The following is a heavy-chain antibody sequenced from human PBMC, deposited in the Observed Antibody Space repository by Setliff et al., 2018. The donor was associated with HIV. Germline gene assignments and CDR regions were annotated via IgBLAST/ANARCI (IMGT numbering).Heavy chain of an antibody. CDR3: ARARITMTGGRLEPYAFDR. CDR2: IYPSGST. Sequence: SETLSLTCTVSGGSISSYYWSWIRQPAGKGLEWIGRIYPSGSTSYNPSLKSRVTMSVDTSKNQLSLKLRSVTAADTAVYYCARARITMTGGRLEPYAFDRWGQGTKVTVSS. D-gene: IGHD3-22*01. CDR1: GGSISSYY. J-gene: IGHJ3*01. V-gene: IGHV4-4*07.